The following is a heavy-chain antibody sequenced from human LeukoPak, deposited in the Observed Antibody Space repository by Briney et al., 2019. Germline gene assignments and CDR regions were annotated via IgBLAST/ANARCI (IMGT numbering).Heavy chain of an antibody. D-gene: IGHD3-3*01. CDR3: ARGPYYDFWSGYPYFDY. Sequence: SETLSLTCTVSGGSISSGSFYWSWVRQPAGKGLELIGRIYTSGSTNYNPSLKSRVTISVDTSKNQFSLRLSSVTAADTAVYYCARGPYYDFWSGYPYFDYWGQGTLVTVSS. V-gene: IGHV4-61*02. CDR1: GGSISSGSFY. J-gene: IGHJ4*02. CDR2: IYTSGST.